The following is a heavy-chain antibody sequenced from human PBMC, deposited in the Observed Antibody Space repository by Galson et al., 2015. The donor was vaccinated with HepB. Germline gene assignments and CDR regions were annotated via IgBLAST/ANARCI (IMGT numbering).Heavy chain of an antibody. CDR2: IDPSDSYT. CDR1: GYSFTSYW. CDR3: ARHRIGYYDSSGYPP. J-gene: IGHJ5*02. Sequence: QSGAEVKKPGESLRISCKGSGYSFTSYWISWVRQMPGKGLEWMGRIDPSDSYTNYSPSFQGHVTISADKSISTAYLQWSSLKASDTAMYYCARHRIGYYDSSGYPPWGQGTLVTVSS. D-gene: IGHD3-22*01. V-gene: IGHV5-10-1*01.